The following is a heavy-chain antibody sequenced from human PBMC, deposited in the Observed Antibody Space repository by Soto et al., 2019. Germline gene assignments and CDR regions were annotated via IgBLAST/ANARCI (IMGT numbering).Heavy chain of an antibody. CDR2: IYPGDSDT. V-gene: IGHV5-51*01. CDR1: GYSFTSYW. D-gene: IGHD3-22*01. CDR3: ARALYYYDSSGYYYFDY. Sequence: GESLKISCKGSGYSFTSYWIGWVRQMPGKGLGWMGIIYPGDSDTRYSPSFQGQVTISADKSTSTAYLQWSSLKASDTAMYYCARALYYYDSSGYYYFDYWGQGTLVTVSS. J-gene: IGHJ4*02.